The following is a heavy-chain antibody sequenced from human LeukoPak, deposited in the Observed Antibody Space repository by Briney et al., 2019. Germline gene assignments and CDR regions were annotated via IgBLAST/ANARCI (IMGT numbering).Heavy chain of an antibody. Sequence: EGSLRLSCAASGFTFSSYSMNWVRQAPGKGLEWVSSISSSSSYIYYADSVKGRFTISRDNAKNSLYLQMNSLRAEDTAVYYCARGTYDSSGYYGYWGQGTLVTVSS. CDR2: ISSSSSYI. D-gene: IGHD3-22*01. CDR1: GFTFSSYS. V-gene: IGHV3-21*01. J-gene: IGHJ4*02. CDR3: ARGTYDSSGYYGY.